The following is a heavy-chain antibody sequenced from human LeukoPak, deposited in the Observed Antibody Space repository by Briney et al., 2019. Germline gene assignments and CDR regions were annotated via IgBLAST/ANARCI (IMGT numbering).Heavy chain of an antibody. Sequence: SQTLSLTCTVSGGSISSDSYYWSWIRQPAGKGLEWIGRIYTSGSTNYNPSLKSRVTISVDTSKNQFSLNLTSVTAADTAVYYCARDRYYYDSSGYLLDYWGQGTLVTVSS. V-gene: IGHV4-61*02. CDR3: ARDRYYYDSSGYLLDY. CDR1: GGSISSDSYY. D-gene: IGHD3-22*01. J-gene: IGHJ4*02. CDR2: IYTSGST.